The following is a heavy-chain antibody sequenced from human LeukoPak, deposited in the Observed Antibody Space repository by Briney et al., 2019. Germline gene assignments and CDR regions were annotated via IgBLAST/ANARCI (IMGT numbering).Heavy chain of an antibody. V-gene: IGHV3-30*02. CDR1: GFTFSSYG. D-gene: IGHD3-10*01. J-gene: IGHJ3*02. Sequence: TGGSLRLSCAASGFTFSSYGMHWVRQAPGKGLEWVAFIRYDGSNKYYADSVKGRFTISRGNSKNTLYLQMNSLRAEDTAVYYCAKLRVVRAVAPPGGAFDIWGQGTMVTVSS. CDR2: IRYDGSNK. CDR3: AKLRVVRAVAPPGGAFDI.